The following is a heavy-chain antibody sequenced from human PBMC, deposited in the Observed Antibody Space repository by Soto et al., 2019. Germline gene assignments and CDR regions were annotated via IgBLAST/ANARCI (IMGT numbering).Heavy chain of an antibody. D-gene: IGHD2-15*01. J-gene: IGHJ6*02. Sequence: EVHLVESGGGLVKPGGSLRLSCAVSGFTFSSCTMNWVRQAPGKGLEWVSSISPSSGHIYYADSVKGRFTISRDNAKYSLFLQMNSLRAEDTAVYYCSGCRGGAGHKTYGMDVGGQGTTVTVSS. V-gene: IGHV3-21*06. CDR1: GFTFSSCT. CDR2: ISPSSGHI. CDR3: SGCRGGAGHKTYGMDV.